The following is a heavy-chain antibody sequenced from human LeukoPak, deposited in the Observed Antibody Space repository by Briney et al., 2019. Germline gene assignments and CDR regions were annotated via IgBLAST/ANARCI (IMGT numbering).Heavy chain of an antibody. D-gene: IGHD6-13*01. Sequence: PGGSLRLSCAASGFRIRSYSMSWVRQAPGKGLEWVSSISASGTYIYYADSMKGRFTISRDNAKDSLYLQLNSLRVEDTAVYYCARLASSSWYFDYWGQGILVTVSS. CDR1: GFRIRSYS. J-gene: IGHJ4*02. V-gene: IGHV3-21*01. CDR3: ARLASSSWYFDY. CDR2: ISASGTYI.